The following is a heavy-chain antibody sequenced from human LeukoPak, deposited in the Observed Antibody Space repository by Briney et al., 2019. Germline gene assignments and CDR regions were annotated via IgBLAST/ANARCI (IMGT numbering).Heavy chain of an antibody. CDR1: GGSISSYY. CDR3: ARGMIQVHWFDP. D-gene: IGHD1-1*01. Sequence: SETLSLTCTVSGGSISSYYWSWIRQPPGKGLEWIGYIYYSGSTNYNPSLKSRVTISVDTSKNQFSLKLSSVATADTAVYYCARGMIQVHWFDPWGQGTLVTVSS. J-gene: IGHJ5*02. V-gene: IGHV4-59*01. CDR2: IYYSGST.